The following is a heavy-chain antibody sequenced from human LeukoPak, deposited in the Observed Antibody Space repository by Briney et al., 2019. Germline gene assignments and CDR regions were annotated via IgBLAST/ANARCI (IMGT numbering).Heavy chain of an antibody. V-gene: IGHV3-21*01. CDR1: GFTFSNCS. D-gene: IGHD1-26*01. J-gene: IGHJ3*02. Sequence: TGGSLRLSCAASGFTFSNCSMNWVRQAPGKGLEWVSSISSSSGYIYYADSVKGRFTISRDNAKNSLYLQMNTLRAEDTAVYYCAASPDSGSYIRAFDIWGQGTMVTVSS. CDR2: ISSSSGYI. CDR3: AASPDSGSYIRAFDI.